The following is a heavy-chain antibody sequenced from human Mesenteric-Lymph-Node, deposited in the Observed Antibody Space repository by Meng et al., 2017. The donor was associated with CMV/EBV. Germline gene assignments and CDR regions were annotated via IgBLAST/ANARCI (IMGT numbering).Heavy chain of an antibody. V-gene: IGHV6-1*01. J-gene: IGHJ4*02. CDR1: GDSVSGNGAA. Sequence: LTCAISGDSVSGNGAAWNWIRQSPSRGLEWLGRTYYRSKWYNEYAESVKSRITISPDKSKNQFSLQLNSVTPEDTAVYYCASRMLDYWGQGTLVTVSS. CDR2: TYYRSKWYN. D-gene: IGHD2-8*01. CDR3: ASRMLDY.